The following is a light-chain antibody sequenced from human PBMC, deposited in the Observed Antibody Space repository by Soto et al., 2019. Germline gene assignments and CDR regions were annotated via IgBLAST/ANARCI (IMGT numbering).Light chain of an antibody. CDR2: DAS. Sequence: EIVLTQSPATLSLSLGERATLSCRASQSVVTYLAWFQQKPVQPPRLLIYDASNRAAVIPARFSGSGSGTDFTLTISNIEPEDVAVYYCQQRFIWPPITFGQGTRLEIK. V-gene: IGKV3-11*01. J-gene: IGKJ5*01. CDR1: QSVVTY. CDR3: QQRFIWPPIT.